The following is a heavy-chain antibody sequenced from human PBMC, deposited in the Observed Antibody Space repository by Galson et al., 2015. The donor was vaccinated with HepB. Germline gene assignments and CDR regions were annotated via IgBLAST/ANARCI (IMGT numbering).Heavy chain of an antibody. V-gene: IGHV1-69*04. CDR1: GGTFSSYT. D-gene: IGHD3-9*01. CDR3: ARDRGRYDILTGYLRTDV. J-gene: IGHJ6*02. Sequence: SVKVSCKASGGTFSSYTISWVRQAPGQGLEWMGRIIPILGIANYAQKFQGRVTITADKSTSTAYMELSSLRSEDTAVYYCARDRGRYDILTGYLRTDVWGQGTTVTVSS. CDR2: IIPILGIA.